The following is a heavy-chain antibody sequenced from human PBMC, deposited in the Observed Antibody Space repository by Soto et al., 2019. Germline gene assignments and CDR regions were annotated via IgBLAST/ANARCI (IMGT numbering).Heavy chain of an antibody. D-gene: IGHD3-10*01. CDR1: GDTFSFYS. V-gene: IGHV1-69*04. J-gene: IGHJ4*02. CDR3: ATSYGSGYRAFDY. Sequence: QVQLVQSGAEVKRPGSSVKVSCKASGDTFSFYSINWVRQAPGLGLEWMGRVNPILSMSNYAQRFQGRVTMNAEKSTRKAYMELSRLRSEDTAMYYCATSYGSGYRAFDYWGQGALVTVSS. CDR2: VNPILSMS.